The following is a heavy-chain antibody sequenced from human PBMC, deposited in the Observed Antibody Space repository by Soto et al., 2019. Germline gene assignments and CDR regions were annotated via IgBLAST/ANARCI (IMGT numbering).Heavy chain of an antibody. Sequence: SETLSLTCPVSGGSISSGDYYWSWIRQPPGKGLEWIGYTYYSGSTYYNPTLKSRVTISVDTSKNQFSLKLSSVTAADTAVYYCARGTYYGRDWGQGTLVTVSS. V-gene: IGHV4-30-4*01. D-gene: IGHD3-22*01. J-gene: IGHJ4*02. CDR3: ARGTYYGRD. CDR2: TYYSGST. CDR1: GGSISSGDYY.